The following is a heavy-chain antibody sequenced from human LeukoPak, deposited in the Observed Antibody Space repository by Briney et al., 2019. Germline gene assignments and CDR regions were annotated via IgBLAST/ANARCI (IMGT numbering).Heavy chain of an antibody. CDR2: IRGSGYDT. V-gene: IGHV3-23*01. J-gene: IGHJ4*02. CDR3: AKVAGAGYFDY. CDR1: GFTFSTYG. D-gene: IGHD6-19*01. Sequence: GGSLRLSCAASGFTFSTYGMTWVRQAPGKGLEWVSGIRGSGYDTYYADSVMGRFTISRDNSKDTLYLQMNSLRVEDTAVYYCAKVAGAGYFDYWGQGTLVTVSS.